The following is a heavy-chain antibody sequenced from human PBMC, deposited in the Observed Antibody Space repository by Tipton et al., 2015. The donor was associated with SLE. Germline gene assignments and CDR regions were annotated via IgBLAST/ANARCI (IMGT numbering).Heavy chain of an antibody. Sequence: QLVQSGAEVKKPGESLKISCKGSGYTFTSYGISWVRQAPGQGLEWMGWISAYNGNTNYAQKLQGRVTMTTDTSTSTAYMELRSLRSDDTAVYYCARVGLITMVQGVIHWGQGTLVTVSS. CDR3: ARVGLITMVQGVIH. D-gene: IGHD3-10*01. CDR1: GYTFTSYG. CDR2: ISAYNGNT. V-gene: IGHV1-18*01. J-gene: IGHJ4*02.